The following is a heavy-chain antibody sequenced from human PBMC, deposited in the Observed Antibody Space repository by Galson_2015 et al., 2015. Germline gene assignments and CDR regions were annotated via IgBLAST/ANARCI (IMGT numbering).Heavy chain of an antibody. J-gene: IGHJ4*02. V-gene: IGHV4-59*01. Sequence: LSLTCTVSGGSISSYYWSWIRQPPGKGLEWVWYIYYSGSTNYNPSLKSRVTISVDTSKNQFSLKLSSVTAADTAVYYCAGGSMKYYFDYWGQGTLVTVSS. D-gene: IGHD2/OR15-2a*01. CDR2: IYYSGST. CDR3: AGGSMKYYFDY. CDR1: GGSISSYY.